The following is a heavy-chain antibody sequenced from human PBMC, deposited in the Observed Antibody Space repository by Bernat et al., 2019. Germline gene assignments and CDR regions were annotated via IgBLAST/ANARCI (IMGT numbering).Heavy chain of an antibody. D-gene: IGHD5-12*01. CDR1: AGSISSHNYF. V-gene: IGHV4-39*01. J-gene: IGHJ4*02. CDR3: ARHGIVATTHFDY. CDR2: VYSSGST. Sequence: QLQLQESGPGLVKPSETLSLTCTVSAGSISSHNYFWGWIREPPGKGLEWIGSVYSSGSTYYNPSLKGRVTISVDTSKNQFSLKLSSVTAADTAVYYCARHGIVATTHFDYWGQGTLVTVSS.